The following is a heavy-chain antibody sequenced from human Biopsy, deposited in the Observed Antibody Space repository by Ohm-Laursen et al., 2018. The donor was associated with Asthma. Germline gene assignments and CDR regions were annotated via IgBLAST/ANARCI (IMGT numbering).Heavy chain of an antibody. Sequence: GSLRLSCSASGFTFSDHYMDWVRQAPGKGLEWVGRTRNKANSYTTEYAASVKGRFTISRDDSKNSLYLQMNSLKTEDTAVYYCASDLGGYYYDSSGYSSDYWGQGTLATVSS. CDR1: GFTFSDHY. V-gene: IGHV3-72*01. J-gene: IGHJ4*02. CDR2: TRNKANSYTT. CDR3: ASDLGGYYYDSSGYSSDY. D-gene: IGHD3-22*01.